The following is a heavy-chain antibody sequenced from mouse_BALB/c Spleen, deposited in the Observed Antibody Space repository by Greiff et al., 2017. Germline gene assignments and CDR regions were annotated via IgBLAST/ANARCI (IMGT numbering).Heavy chain of an antibody. V-gene: IGHV5-12-1*01. Sequence: EVMLVESGGGLVKPGGSLKLSCAASGFAFSSYDMSWVRQTPEKRLEWVAYISSGGGSTYYPDTVKGRFTISRDNAKNTLYLQMSSLKSEDTAMYYCATYDYGWGQGTLVTVSA. D-gene: IGHD2-4*01. CDR3: ATYDYG. CDR1: GFAFSSYD. CDR2: ISSGGGST. J-gene: IGHJ3*01.